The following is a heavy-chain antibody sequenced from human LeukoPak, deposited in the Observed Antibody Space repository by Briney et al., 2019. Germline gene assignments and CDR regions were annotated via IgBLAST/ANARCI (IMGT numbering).Heavy chain of an antibody. CDR2: IYYSGST. V-gene: IGHV4-59*01. CDR3: ARQGVVAANGAFDI. CDR1: GGSISSYY. D-gene: IGHD2-15*01. J-gene: IGHJ3*02. Sequence: SETLSLTCTVSGGSISSYYWSWIRQPPGKGLEWIGYIYYSGSTNYNPSLKSRVTISVDTSKNQFSLKLSSVTAADTAVYYCARQGVVAANGAFDIWGQGTMVTVSS.